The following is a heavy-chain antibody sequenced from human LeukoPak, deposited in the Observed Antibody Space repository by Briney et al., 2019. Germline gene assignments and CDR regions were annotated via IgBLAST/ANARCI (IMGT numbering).Heavy chain of an antibody. J-gene: IGHJ4*02. Sequence: GGSLRLSCAAPGFTFSSYAMSWVRQAPGKGLEWVSGISGSGVSTYYADSVKGQFTISRDNSKNTVYLQMNSLRAEDTAIYFCAKGGLGGTAVVTMDSWGQGTLVTVSS. V-gene: IGHV3-23*01. CDR2: ISGSGVST. CDR3: AKGGLGGTAVVTMDS. CDR1: GFTFSSYA. D-gene: IGHD4-23*01.